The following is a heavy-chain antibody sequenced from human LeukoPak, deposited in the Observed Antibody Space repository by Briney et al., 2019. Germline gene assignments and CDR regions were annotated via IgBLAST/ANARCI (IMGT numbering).Heavy chain of an antibody. CDR1: GYSVSSGNY. CDR2: IYHSGST. CDR3: ARNKTSGALDY. V-gene: IGHV4-38-2*01. D-gene: IGHD1/OR15-1a*01. J-gene: IGHJ4*02. Sequence: SETLSLTCAVFGYSVSSGNYWGWLRQPPGTGLEWIGSIYHSGSTYYNPSLKSRVTISVDTSKNQFSLKLTSMTATDTAVYYCARNKTSGALDYWGQGTLVTVSS.